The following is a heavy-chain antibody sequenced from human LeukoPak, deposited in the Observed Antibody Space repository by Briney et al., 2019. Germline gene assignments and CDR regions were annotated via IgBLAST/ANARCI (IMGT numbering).Heavy chain of an antibody. Sequence: PGGSLRLSCTASGFTFGDYAMSWVRQAPGKGLEWVGFIRSKAYGGTTEYAASVKGRFTISRDDSKSIAYLQMNSLKTEDTAVYYCTRDRITIFGVVIHPPMDVWGKGTTVTVSS. CDR1: GFTFGDYA. CDR3: TRDRITIFGVVIHPPMDV. J-gene: IGHJ6*03. D-gene: IGHD3-3*01. CDR2: IRSKAYGGTT. V-gene: IGHV3-49*04.